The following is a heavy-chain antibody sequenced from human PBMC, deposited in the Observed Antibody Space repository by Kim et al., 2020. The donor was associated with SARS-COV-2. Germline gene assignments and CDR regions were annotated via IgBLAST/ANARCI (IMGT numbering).Heavy chain of an antibody. Sequence: SVKVSCKASGGTFSSYAISWVRQAPGQGLEWMGGIIPIFGTANYAQKFQGRVTITADESTSTAYMELSSLRSEDTAVYYCALGYCSSTSCPQEHFDYWGQGTLVTVSS. CDR1: GGTFSSYA. CDR3: ALGYCSSTSCPQEHFDY. V-gene: IGHV1-69*13. J-gene: IGHJ4*02. D-gene: IGHD2-2*01. CDR2: IIPIFGTA.